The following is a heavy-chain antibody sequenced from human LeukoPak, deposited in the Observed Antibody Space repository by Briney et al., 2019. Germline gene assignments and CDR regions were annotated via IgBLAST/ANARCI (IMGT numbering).Heavy chain of an antibody. Sequence: PGGSLRLSCAASGFTFSSYSMNWVRQAPGKGLEWVSYISSSSSTIYYADSVKGRFTISRDNAKNSLYLQMNSLRPDDTAVYYCAKDYSKTSYYGSGTYYRPNWFDPWGQGTLVTVSS. D-gene: IGHD3-10*01. V-gene: IGHV3-48*01. CDR2: ISSSSSTI. CDR3: AKDYSKTSYYGSGTYYRPNWFDP. CDR1: GFTFSSYS. J-gene: IGHJ5*02.